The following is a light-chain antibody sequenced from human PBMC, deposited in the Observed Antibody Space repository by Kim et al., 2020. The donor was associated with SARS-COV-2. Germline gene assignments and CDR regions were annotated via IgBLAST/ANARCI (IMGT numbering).Light chain of an antibody. CDR2: AAS. CDR3: QQYGTSTGYT. Sequence: SPGERAPLSCRASQSVSSNYFAWYQQKPGQAPRLLIYAASSRATGIPDRFSGSGSQTDFTLTINGLEPEDFALYYCQQYGTSTGYTFGQGTKLEI. V-gene: IGKV3-20*01. CDR1: QSVSSNY. J-gene: IGKJ2*01.